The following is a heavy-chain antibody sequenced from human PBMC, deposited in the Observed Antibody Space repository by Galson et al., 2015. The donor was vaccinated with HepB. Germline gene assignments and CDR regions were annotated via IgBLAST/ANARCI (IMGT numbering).Heavy chain of an antibody. CDR1: GFTFSSYA. J-gene: IGHJ4*02. V-gene: IGHV3-30-3*01. D-gene: IGHD3-9*01. Sequence: SLRLSCAASGFTFSSYAMHWVRQAPGKGLEWVAVISYDGSNKYYADSVKGRFTISRDNSKNTLYLQMNSLRAEDTAVYYCARDGYYDILTGYQKYYFDYWGQGTLVTVSS. CDR3: ARDGYYDILTGYQKYYFDY. CDR2: ISYDGSNK.